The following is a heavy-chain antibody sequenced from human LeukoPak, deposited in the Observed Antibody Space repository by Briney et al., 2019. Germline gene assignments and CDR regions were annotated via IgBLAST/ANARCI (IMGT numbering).Heavy chain of an antibody. CDR2: IYTSGNT. CDR1: GRSIRSYY. D-gene: IGHD6-19*01. J-gene: IGHJ5*02. Sequence: PSETLSLNRNVSGRSIRSYYWSWIQQPAGKGLEEIGRIYTSGNTSYSPSLKSRVTMSVDTSKNQFVLKLSSVAAADTAVYYCARDLRAVGGTGWFDPWGQGTLVTVS. CDR3: ARDLRAVGGTGWFDP. V-gene: IGHV4-4*07.